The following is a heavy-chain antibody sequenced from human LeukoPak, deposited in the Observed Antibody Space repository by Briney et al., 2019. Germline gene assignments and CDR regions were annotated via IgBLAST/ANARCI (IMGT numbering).Heavy chain of an antibody. CDR1: GGSTSSYY. V-gene: IGHV4-59*08. CDR3: ARSIAAAGPVFDY. Sequence: PSETLSLTCTVSGGSTSSYYWSWIRQPPGKGLEWIGYIYYSGSTNYNPSLKSRVTISVDTSKNQFSLKLSSVTAADTAVYYCARSIAAAGPVFDYWGQGTLVTVSS. J-gene: IGHJ4*02. D-gene: IGHD6-13*01. CDR2: IYYSGST.